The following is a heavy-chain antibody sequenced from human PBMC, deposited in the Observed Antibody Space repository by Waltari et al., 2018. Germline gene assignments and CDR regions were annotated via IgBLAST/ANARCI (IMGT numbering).Heavy chain of an antibody. CDR2: INHSGST. CDR1: GGSFSGYY. CDR3: ARWRVDGSIDY. Sequence: QVQLQQWGAGLLKPSETLSLTCAVYGGSFSGYYWSWIRQPPGKGLEWIGEINHSGSTNYNPSLKSRVTISGDTSKNQFSLKLSSVTAADTAVYYCARWRVDGSIDYWGQGTLVTVSS. J-gene: IGHJ4*02. D-gene: IGHD5-12*01. V-gene: IGHV4-34*01.